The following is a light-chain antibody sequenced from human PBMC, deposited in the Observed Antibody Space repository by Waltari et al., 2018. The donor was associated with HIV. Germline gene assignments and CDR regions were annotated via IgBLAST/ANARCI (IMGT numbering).Light chain of an antibody. CDR2: TND. J-gene: IGLJ1*01. CDR1: DSNIRVNP. Sequence: QSVLTQPPSASGTPGQRITISCSGSDSNIRVNPVSWYQQLPGTAPKLLIHTNDQRPSGVPERFSGSKSGTSASLAITGLQSDDGAEYFCAAWDDSLNAFVFGVGTKVTVL. V-gene: IGLV1-44*01. CDR3: AAWDDSLNAFV.